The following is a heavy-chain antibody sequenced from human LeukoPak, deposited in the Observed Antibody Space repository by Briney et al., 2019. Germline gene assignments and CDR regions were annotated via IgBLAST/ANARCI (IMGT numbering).Heavy chain of an antibody. D-gene: IGHD5-18*01. CDR3: AKGQQTYIQLWLEVLGH. CDR2: ISYDGSNK. CDR1: GFTFSIYG. Sequence: PGRSLRLSCAASGFTFSIYGMHCVRQAPGKGLEWVAVISYDGSNKYYADSVKGRFTISRDNSKNTLYLQMNSLRAEDTAVYYCAKGQQTYIQLWLEVLGHWGQGTLVTVSS. J-gene: IGHJ4*02. V-gene: IGHV3-30*18.